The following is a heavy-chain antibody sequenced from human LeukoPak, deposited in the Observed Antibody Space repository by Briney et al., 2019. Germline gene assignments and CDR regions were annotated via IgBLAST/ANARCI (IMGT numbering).Heavy chain of an antibody. CDR1: GFTLRSYA. D-gene: IGHD3-22*01. CDR3: TKEDSSKGLGN. CDR2: ISGSGGST. V-gene: IGHV3-23*01. Sequence: GGSLRLSCADSGFTLRSYAMSWVRQAPGKGLEWVSGISGSGGSTYYADSVKGRFTISRDNSKNTLYLQMNSLRAEDTAVYYCTKEDSSKGLGNWGQGILVTVSS. J-gene: IGHJ4*02.